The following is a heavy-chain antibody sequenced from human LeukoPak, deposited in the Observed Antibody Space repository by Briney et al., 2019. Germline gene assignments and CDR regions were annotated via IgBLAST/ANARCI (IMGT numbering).Heavy chain of an antibody. CDR2: INPSGGST. CDR3: ARDRTGTTDGYYFDY. Sequence: ASVKVSCKASGYTFTSYYMHWVRQAPGQGLEWMGIINPSGGSTSYAQKFQGRVTMTRDTSTNTVYMELSSLRSEDTAVYYCARDRTGTTDGYYFDYWGQGTLVTVSS. D-gene: IGHD1-1*01. J-gene: IGHJ4*02. CDR1: GYTFTSYY. V-gene: IGHV1-46*01.